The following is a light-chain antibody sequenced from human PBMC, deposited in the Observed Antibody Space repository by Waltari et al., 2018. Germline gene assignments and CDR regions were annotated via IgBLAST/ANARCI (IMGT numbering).Light chain of an antibody. CDR3: CSQSRSNVLV. J-gene: IGLJ2*01. CDR2: DVT. V-gene: IGLV2-14*03. CDR1: NSDVGGDNS. Sequence: QSALTQPASVSGSPGQSITISCTGSNSDVGGDNSVSWYQHHPGQAPKLIIYDVTKRPSGVSDRFSGSKSGNTASLTISGLQPEDEANYYCCSQSRSNVLVFGGGTKLTVL.